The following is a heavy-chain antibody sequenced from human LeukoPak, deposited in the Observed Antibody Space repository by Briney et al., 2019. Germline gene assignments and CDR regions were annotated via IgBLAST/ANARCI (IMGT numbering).Heavy chain of an antibody. V-gene: IGHV4-34*01. D-gene: IGHD3-10*01. J-gene: IGHJ6*02. Sequence: SETLSLTCAVYGGSFSGYYWSWIRQPPGKGLEWIGEINHSGSTNYNPSLKSRVTISVDTSKYQFSLKLSSVTAADTAVYYCARGHITMVRGAPYYYYGMDVWGQGTTVTVSS. CDR2: INHSGST. CDR1: GGSFSGYY. CDR3: ARGHITMVRGAPYYYYGMDV.